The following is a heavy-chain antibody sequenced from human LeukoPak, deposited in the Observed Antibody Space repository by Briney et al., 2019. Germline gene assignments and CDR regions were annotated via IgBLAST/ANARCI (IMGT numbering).Heavy chain of an antibody. CDR3: ARELHSGSYYFDY. CDR2: IYYSGST. Sequence: PSETLSLTCTVSGDSISSSSSYWGWIRQPPGEGLEWIGSIYYSGSTSYNPSLKSRVTTSVDTSKNRFSLKLTSVTAADTAVYYCARELHSGSYYFDYWGQGTLVIVSS. CDR1: GDSISSSSSY. V-gene: IGHV4-39*07. D-gene: IGHD1-26*01. J-gene: IGHJ4*02.